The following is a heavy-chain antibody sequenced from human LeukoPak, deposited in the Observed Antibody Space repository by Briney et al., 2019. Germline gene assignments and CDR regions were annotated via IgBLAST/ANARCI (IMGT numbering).Heavy chain of an antibody. CDR1: GFTFNKYW. CDR2: IDNNGVET. CDR3: ARDRPHNWFDP. J-gene: IGHJ5*02. Sequence: GGSLRLPCVASGFTFNKYWMHWVRQIPGEGLVWVSRIDNNGVETVYADSVKGRFTISRDNAKNTLYLQMNSLRVEDTAIYYCARDRPHNWFDPWGQGTLVTVSS. V-gene: IGHV3-74*01.